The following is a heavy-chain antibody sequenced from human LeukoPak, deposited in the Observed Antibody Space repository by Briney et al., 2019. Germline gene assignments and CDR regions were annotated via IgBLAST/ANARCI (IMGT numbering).Heavy chain of an antibody. V-gene: IGHV3-11*06. CDR3: ASGWSTYYFDY. Sequence: PGGSLRLSCAASGFTFSDYYMSWIRQAPGKGLEWVSYISSSSSYTNYADSVEGRFTISRDNAKNSLYLQMNSLRAEDTAVYYCASGWSTYYFDYWGQGTLVTVSS. J-gene: IGHJ4*02. D-gene: IGHD6-19*01. CDR2: ISSSSSYT. CDR1: GFTFSDYY.